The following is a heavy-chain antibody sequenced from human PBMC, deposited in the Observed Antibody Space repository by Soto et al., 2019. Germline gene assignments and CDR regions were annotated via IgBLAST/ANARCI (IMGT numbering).Heavy chain of an antibody. CDR1: GFTFSSYG. Sequence: GGSLRLSCAASGFTFSSYGMHWVRQAPGKGLEWVAVISYDGSNKYYADSVKGRFTISRDNSKNTLYLQMNSLRAEDTAVYYCAKDLMVAVDAFYYYYGMDVWGQGTTVTVSS. V-gene: IGHV3-30*18. J-gene: IGHJ6*02. CDR2: ISYDGSNK. CDR3: AKDLMVAVDAFYYYYGMDV. D-gene: IGHD3-10*01.